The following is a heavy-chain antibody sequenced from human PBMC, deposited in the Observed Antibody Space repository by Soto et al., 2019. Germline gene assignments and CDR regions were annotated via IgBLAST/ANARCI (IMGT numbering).Heavy chain of an antibody. CDR3: ARAVGATVPLDY. D-gene: IGHD1-26*01. J-gene: IGHJ4*02. Sequence: EVQLVESGGGLVQPGGSLRLSCAASGFTFSSYEMNWVRQAPGKGLEWVSYISSSGSTIYYGDSVKGRFTISRDNAKNSLYLQMNSLRAEDTAVYYCARAVGATVPLDYWGQGTLVTVSS. CDR1: GFTFSSYE. V-gene: IGHV3-48*03. CDR2: ISSSGSTI.